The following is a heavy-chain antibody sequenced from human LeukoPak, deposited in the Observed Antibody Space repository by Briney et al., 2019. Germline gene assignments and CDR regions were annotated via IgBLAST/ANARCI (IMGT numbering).Heavy chain of an antibody. Sequence: ASVTVSCKASGYTFTGYYMHWVRQAPGQGLEWMGWINPNSGGTNYSQKFQGRVTMTRDTSISTAYMELSRLRSDDTAVYYCARNPVDYYGWGIYYAFDYWGQGTLVTVSS. CDR1: GYTFTGYY. CDR2: INPNSGGT. J-gene: IGHJ4*02. D-gene: IGHD3-10*01. CDR3: ARNPVDYYGWGIYYAFDY. V-gene: IGHV1-2*02.